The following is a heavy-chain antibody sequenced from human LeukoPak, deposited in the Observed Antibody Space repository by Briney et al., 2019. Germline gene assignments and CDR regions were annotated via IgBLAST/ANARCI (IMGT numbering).Heavy chain of an antibody. Sequence: PSGTLSLTCAVSGGSISSGGYSWSWIRQPPGRGLEWIGYIFHTGNSYYNPSLKSRVAISVDRSKNQFSLKLSSVTAADTAVYYCARSLDSRFDIWGQGTMVIVSS. D-gene: IGHD3-22*01. CDR1: GGSISSGGYS. CDR2: IFHTGNS. J-gene: IGHJ3*02. V-gene: IGHV4-30-2*01. CDR3: ARSLDSRFDI.